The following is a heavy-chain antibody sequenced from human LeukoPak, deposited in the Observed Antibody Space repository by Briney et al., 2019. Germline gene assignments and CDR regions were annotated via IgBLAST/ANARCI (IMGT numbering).Heavy chain of an antibody. D-gene: IGHD2-2*01. CDR3: ARVVPAAMGAGYNWFDP. CDR1: GYTFTGYY. Sequence: GASVKVSCKASGYTFTGYYMHWVRQAPGQGLEWMGWINPNSGGTNYAQKFQGRVTMTRDTSISTAYMELSRLRSDDTAVYYCARVVPAAMGAGYNWFDPWGQGTLVTVSS. J-gene: IGHJ5*02. CDR2: INPNSGGT. V-gene: IGHV1-2*02.